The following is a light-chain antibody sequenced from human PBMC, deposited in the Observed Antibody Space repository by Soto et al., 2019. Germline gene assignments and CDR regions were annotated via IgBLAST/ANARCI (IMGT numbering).Light chain of an antibody. J-gene: IGKJ1*01. CDR2: FTS. V-gene: IGKV1-12*01. CDR1: QDIDSR. Sequence: DIQMTQSPSSVSASVGDRVTITCRASQDIDSRLAWYQQKPGTAPKLLIYFTSRLQSGVPSRFSGSRSGTDFTLTISSLQPEDFATYYCHQAKSSAWTFGQGTKVEVK. CDR3: HQAKSSAWT.